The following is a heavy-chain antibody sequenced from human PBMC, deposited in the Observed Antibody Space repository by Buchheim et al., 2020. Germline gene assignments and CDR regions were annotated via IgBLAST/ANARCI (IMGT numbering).Heavy chain of an antibody. CDR2: IYSDGGSS. V-gene: IGHV3-74*01. Sequence: EVQLVESGGGLVQPGGSLRLSCTASGFTFSGNWMHWVRQAPGKGLVWVSRIYSDGGSSIYMDSVEGRFTISRDNAKNTLYLQMNSLRVEDTAVYYCARGRLGYVDYWGQGA. CDR1: GFTFSGNW. D-gene: IGHD3-22*01. CDR3: ARGRLGYVDY. J-gene: IGHJ4*02.